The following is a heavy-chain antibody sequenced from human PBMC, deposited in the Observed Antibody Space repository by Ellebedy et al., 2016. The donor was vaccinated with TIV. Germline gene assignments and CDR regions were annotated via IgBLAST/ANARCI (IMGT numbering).Heavy chain of an antibody. D-gene: IGHD6-19*01. CDR3: VRGWYSSGHCDVFAM. CDR2: ISVDGRAV. Sequence: GESLKISXVGFGSTFSDSVMHWVRQAPGKGLDWVAGISVDGRAVHYPDSVKGRFTISRDNAQNTVYLQMNSLRLEDTAVYYCVRGWYSSGHCDVFAMWGQGTIVTVSS. J-gene: IGHJ3*02. CDR1: GSTFSDSV. V-gene: IGHV3-30*03.